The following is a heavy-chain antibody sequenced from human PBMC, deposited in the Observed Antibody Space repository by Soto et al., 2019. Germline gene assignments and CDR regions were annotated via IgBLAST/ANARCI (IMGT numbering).Heavy chain of an antibody. Sequence: QVQLVQSGAEEKKPGASVKVSCKASGYTFTGYAMHWVRQAPGQRLEWMGWINAGNGNTKYSQKFQGRVTITRDTSASTAYKKLSSLRSEDTAVYYCARAVAVPADFDYWGQGTLVTVSS. CDR3: ARAVAVPADFDY. D-gene: IGHD6-19*01. CDR1: GYTFTGYA. CDR2: INAGNGNT. J-gene: IGHJ4*02. V-gene: IGHV1-3*05.